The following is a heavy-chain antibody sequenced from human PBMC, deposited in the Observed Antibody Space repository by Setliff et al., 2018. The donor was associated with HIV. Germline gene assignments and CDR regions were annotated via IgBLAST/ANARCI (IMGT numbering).Heavy chain of an antibody. CDR2: INTNTGNP. V-gene: IGHV7-4-1*02. CDR3: ARDSPLAFDY. CDR1: GYTFTSYA. J-gene: IGHJ4*02. D-gene: IGHD3-16*01. Sequence: ASVKVSCKASGYTFTSYALHWVRQAPGQGLEWMGWINTNTGNPTYAQGFTGRFVFSLDTSVSTTYLQISSLKAEDTAVYYCARDSPLAFDYWGQGTLVTVSS.